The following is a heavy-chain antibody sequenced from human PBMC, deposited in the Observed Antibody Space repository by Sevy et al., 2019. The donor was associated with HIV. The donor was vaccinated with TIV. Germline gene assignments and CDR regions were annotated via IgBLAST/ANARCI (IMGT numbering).Heavy chain of an antibody. CDR1: GYTFTGYY. CDR3: AREGLSGYDAFDI. CDR2: INPNSGGT. Sequence: ASVKVSCKASGYTFTGYYMHWVRQAPGQGLEWMGWINPNSGGTNYAQKFQGRVTMTRDTSIRTAYMELSRLRSDDTAVYYCAREGLSGYDAFDIWGQGTMVTVS. D-gene: IGHD5-12*01. J-gene: IGHJ3*02. V-gene: IGHV1-2*02.